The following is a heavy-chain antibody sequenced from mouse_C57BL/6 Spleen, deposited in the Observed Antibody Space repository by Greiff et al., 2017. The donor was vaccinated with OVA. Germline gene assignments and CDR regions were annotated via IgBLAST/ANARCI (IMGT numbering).Heavy chain of an antibody. J-gene: IGHJ4*01. CDR1: GFNIKDYY. CDR2: IDPEDGET. CDR3: ARRTVADAMDY. D-gene: IGHD1-1*01. V-gene: IGHV14-2*01. Sequence: VQLQQSGAELVKPGASVKLSCTASGFNIKDYYMHWVKQRTEQGLEWIGRIDPEDGETKYAPQFQGKATITADTSSNTAYLQLSSLTSEDTAVYYCARRTVADAMDYWGQGTSVTVSS.